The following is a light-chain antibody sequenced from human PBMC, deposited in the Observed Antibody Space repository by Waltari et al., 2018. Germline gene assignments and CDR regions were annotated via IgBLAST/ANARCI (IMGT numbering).Light chain of an antibody. CDR1: SFSVPRTTS. Sequence: HTVVTPDPSFSVSCSGKVALTCLFSSFSVPRTTSANSYPQTPAQDPRTLFYKSNTRCSGVPDRFSGSTLWNKAALTITGAQADDESDYYCLMYMGSGVWVFGGGTKLTVI. J-gene: IGLJ3*02. CDR2: KSN. V-gene: IGLV8-61*01. CDR3: LMYMGSGVWV.